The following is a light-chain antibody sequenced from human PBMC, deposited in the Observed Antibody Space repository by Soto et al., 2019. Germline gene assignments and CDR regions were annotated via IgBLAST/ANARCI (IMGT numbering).Light chain of an antibody. CDR1: SSDVGGYNY. V-gene: IGLV2-8*01. CDR3: SSYAGSYTWV. CDR2: EVN. Sequence: QSALTQPPSASGSPGQSVTIPCTGTSSDVGGYNYVSWYQQHPGKAPKLMIYEVNKRPSGVPDHFSGSKSGNTASLTVSGLQAEDEADYYCSSYAGSYTWVFGGGTKLTVL. J-gene: IGLJ3*02.